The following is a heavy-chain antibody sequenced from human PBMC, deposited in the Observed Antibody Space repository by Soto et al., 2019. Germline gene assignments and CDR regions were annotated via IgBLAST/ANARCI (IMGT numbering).Heavy chain of an antibody. Sequence: QVQLVQSGAEVKKPGASVKVSCKASGFTLTSYRISWVRQAPGQGLEWMGWISAYNGNRNYAQNLQGRVTMTTDTSTSTAYMKLRSLRSDHTAVYYCARDTPPIDYWGQGTLVTVSS. CDR1: GFTLTSYR. J-gene: IGHJ4*02. V-gene: IGHV1-18*01. CDR2: ISAYNGNR. CDR3: ARDTPPIDY.